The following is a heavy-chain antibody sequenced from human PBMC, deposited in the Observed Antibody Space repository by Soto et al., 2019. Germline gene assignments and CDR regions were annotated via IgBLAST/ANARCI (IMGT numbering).Heavy chain of an antibody. CDR3: RRNVYGDNVDS. CDR1: GYTFTSYD. CDR2: MNPNSGNT. Sequence: QVKLVQSGAEVKKPGASLKVSCKASGYTFTSYDINWVRQATGQGLEWMGWMNPNSGNTGYAKKFQGRVTMTLNTSISTAYMELSSLRSEDTAVYYCRRNVYGDNVDSWGQGTLVSVSS. J-gene: IGHJ4*02. V-gene: IGHV1-8*01. D-gene: IGHD4-17*01.